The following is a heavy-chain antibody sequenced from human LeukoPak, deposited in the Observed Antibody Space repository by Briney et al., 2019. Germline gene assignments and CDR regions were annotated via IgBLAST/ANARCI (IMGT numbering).Heavy chain of an antibody. CDR1: GFTFSSYG. J-gene: IGHJ6*03. CDR2: IWYDGSNE. V-gene: IGHV3-33*01. Sequence: GGSLRLSCAASGFTFSSYGMHWVRQAPGKGLEWVAVIWYDGSNEYYADSVKGRFTISRDNSKNTLYLQMSSLGAEDTAVYFCARAPRIAARGYYYYYMDVWGKGTTVTVSS. D-gene: IGHD6-6*01. CDR3: ARAPRIAARGYYYYYMDV.